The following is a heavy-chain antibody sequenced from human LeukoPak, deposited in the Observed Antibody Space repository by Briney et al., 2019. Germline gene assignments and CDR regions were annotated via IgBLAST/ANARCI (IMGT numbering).Heavy chain of an antibody. J-gene: IGHJ4*02. CDR2: IYSGGST. CDR3: ARDYYGSTRIDY. Sequence: GGSLRLSCAASGFTVSSNYMSWVRQAPGKGLEWVSVIYSGGSTYYADSVKGRFTISRDNSKNTLYLQMNSLRAEDTAVYYCARDYYGSTRIDYWGQGTLVTVSS. D-gene: IGHD3-10*01. CDR1: GFTVSSNY. V-gene: IGHV3-66*01.